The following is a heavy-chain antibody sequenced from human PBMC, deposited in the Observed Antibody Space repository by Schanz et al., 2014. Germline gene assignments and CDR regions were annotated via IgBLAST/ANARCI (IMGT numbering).Heavy chain of an antibody. CDR1: GFTFSDYY. CDR3: ARAPPPYSSSPYYWYYGMDV. J-gene: IGHJ6*02. Sequence: QVQLVESGGGLVKPGGSLRLSCAASGFTFSDYYMNWIRQAPGKGLEWVSYISNSGYTIYYADSVKGRFTISRDNAKNSLYLKRTSRRAEDTAVYYCARAPPPYSSSPYYWYYGMDVWGQGTTVTVSS. D-gene: IGHD6-6*01. V-gene: IGHV3-11*01. CDR2: ISNSGYTI.